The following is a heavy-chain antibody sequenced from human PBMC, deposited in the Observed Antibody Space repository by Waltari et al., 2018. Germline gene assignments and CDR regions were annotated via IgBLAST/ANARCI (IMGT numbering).Heavy chain of an antibody. V-gene: IGHV1-69*06. CDR1: GGTFSSYA. J-gene: IGHJ4*02. CDR2: IIPIFGPA. D-gene: IGHD3-22*01. CDR3: ARAPYDSSGPHFDY. Sequence: QVQLVQSGAEVKKPGSSVKVSCKASGGTFSSYAISWVRQAPGQGLEWMGGIIPIFGPAHYAPKIQGGVKITADKSTSTAYMELSSLRSEDTAVYYCARAPYDSSGPHFDYWGQGTLVTVSS.